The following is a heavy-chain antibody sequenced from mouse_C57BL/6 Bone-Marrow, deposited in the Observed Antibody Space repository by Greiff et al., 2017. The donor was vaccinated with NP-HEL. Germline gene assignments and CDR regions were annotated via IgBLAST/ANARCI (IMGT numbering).Heavy chain of an antibody. CDR2: IDPSDSYT. CDR3: ASYGSSYGGWFAY. Sequence: VQLQQPGAELVMPGASVKLSCKASGYTFTSYWMHWVKQRPGQGLEWIGEIDPSDSYTNYNQKFKGKSTLTVDKSSSTAYMQLSSLTSEDSAVYYCASYGSSYGGWFAYWGQGTRVTVSA. CDR1: GYTFTSYW. J-gene: IGHJ3*01. D-gene: IGHD1-1*01. V-gene: IGHV1-69*01.